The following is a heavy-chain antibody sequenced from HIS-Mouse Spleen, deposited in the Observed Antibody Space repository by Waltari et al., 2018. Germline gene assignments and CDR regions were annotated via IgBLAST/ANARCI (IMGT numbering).Heavy chain of an antibody. CDR1: GGSISSSSYY. Sequence: QLQLQESGPGLVKPSETLSLTCTVSGGSISSSSYYWGWIRQPPGKGLAWIGSIYYSGGTYYNPPLKSRGTISVDTSKNQFSLKMSSVTAADTAVYYCAREIPYSSSWYDWYFDLWGRGTLVTVSS. D-gene: IGHD6-13*01. CDR2: IYYSGGT. V-gene: IGHV4-39*07. J-gene: IGHJ2*01. CDR3: AREIPYSSSWYDWYFDL.